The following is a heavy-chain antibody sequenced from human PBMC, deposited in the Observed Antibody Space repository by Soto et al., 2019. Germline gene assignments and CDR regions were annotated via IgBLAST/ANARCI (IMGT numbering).Heavy chain of an antibody. CDR2: ISSSSSYI. Sequence: GGSLRLSCAASGFTFSSYSMNWVRQAPGKGLEWVSSISSSSSYIYYADSVKGRFTISRDNAKNSLYLQMNSLRAEDTAVYYCARGGGGYCSGGSCSMIYYYYMDVWGKGTTVTVSS. CDR1: GFTFSSYS. CDR3: ARGGGGYCSGGSCSMIYYYYMDV. V-gene: IGHV3-21*01. J-gene: IGHJ6*03. D-gene: IGHD2-15*01.